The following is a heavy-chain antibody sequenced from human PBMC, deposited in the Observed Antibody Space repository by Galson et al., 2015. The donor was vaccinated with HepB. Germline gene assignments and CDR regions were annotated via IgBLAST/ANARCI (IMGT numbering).Heavy chain of an antibody. CDR3: ARDSYGRSRHWFDP. V-gene: IGHV4-39*07. Sequence: EWIGSGYYSGSTYYSPSLKSRVIISVDTSKNQFSLKLSSVTAADTAVYYCARDSYGRSRHWFDPWGQGTLVTVSS. J-gene: IGHJ5*02. CDR2: GYYSGST. D-gene: IGHD5-18*01.